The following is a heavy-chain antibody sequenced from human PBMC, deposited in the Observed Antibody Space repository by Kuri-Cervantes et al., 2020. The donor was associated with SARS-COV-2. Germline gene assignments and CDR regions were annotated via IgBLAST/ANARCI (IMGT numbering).Heavy chain of an antibody. CDR3: ARAGLGLRFWEWSAANYYYYYGMDV. Sequence: ASVKVSCKASGYTFTSYYMHWVRQAPGQGLEWMGWINPNSGSTNYAQKFQGWVTMTRDTSISTAYMELSRLRSDDTAVYYCARAGLGLRFWEWSAANYYYYYGMDVWGQGTTVTASS. V-gene: IGHV1-2*04. CDR1: GYTFTSYY. CDR2: INPNSGST. D-gene: IGHD3-3*01. J-gene: IGHJ6*02.